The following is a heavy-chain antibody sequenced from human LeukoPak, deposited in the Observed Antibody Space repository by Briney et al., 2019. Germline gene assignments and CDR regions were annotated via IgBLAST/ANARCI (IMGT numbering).Heavy chain of an antibody. J-gene: IGHJ6*02. CDR2: FDPEDGET. CDR1: GYTLTELS. V-gene: IGHV1-24*01. D-gene: IGHD2-15*01. Sequence: ASVKVSCKVSGYTLTELSMHWVRQAPGKGLEWMGGFDPEDGETIYAQKFQGRVTMTEDTSTDTAYMELSSLRSEDTAVYYCASCGSCYSDYYYYYGMDVWGQGTTVTVSS. CDR3: ASCGSCYSDYYYYYGMDV.